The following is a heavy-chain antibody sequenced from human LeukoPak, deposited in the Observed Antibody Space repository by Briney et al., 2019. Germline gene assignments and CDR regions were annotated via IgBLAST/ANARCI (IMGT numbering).Heavy chain of an antibody. CDR3: ARGARYFDWPLDY. V-gene: IGHV4-34*01. CDR1: GGSFSGYY. Sequence: PSETLSLTCAVYGGSFSGYYWGWIRQPPGKGLEWIGETNHSGSTNYNPSLKSRVTISVDTSKNQFSLKLSSVTAADTAVYYCARGARYFDWPLDYWGQGTLVTVSS. D-gene: IGHD3-9*01. J-gene: IGHJ4*02. CDR2: TNHSGST.